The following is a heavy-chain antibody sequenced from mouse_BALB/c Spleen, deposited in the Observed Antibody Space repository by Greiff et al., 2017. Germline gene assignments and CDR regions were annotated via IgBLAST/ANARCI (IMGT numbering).Heavy chain of an antibody. CDR2: ILPGSGST. J-gene: IGHJ4*01. Sequence: QVQLQQSGAELMKPGASVKISCKATGYTFSSYWIEWVKQRPGHGLEWIGEILPGSGSTNYNEKFKGKATFTADTSSNTAYMQLSSLTSEDSAVYYYARSLYVTTVVATDAMDYWGQGTSVTVSS. V-gene: IGHV1-9*01. CDR3: ARSLYVTTVVATDAMDY. D-gene: IGHD1-1*01. CDR1: GYTFSSYW.